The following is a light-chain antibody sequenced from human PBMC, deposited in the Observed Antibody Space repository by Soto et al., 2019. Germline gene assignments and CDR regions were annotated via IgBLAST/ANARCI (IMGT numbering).Light chain of an antibody. Sequence: DIQMTQXPSSLSASVVDRVTITCRASQGIRNDLGWYQQKPGKAPKRLIYAASSLQSGVPSRFSGSASGTEFTLTISSLQPEDFATYYCQQYETFSGTFGPGTKVDIK. J-gene: IGKJ1*01. CDR2: AAS. CDR1: QGIRND. CDR3: QQYETFSGT. V-gene: IGKV1-17*01.